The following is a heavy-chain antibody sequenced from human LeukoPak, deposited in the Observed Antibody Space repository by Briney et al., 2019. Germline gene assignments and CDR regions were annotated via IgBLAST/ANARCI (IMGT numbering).Heavy chain of an antibody. CDR2: IYYSGST. CDR1: GGSISSYY. Sequence: SETLSLTCTVSGGSISSYYWSWIRQPPGKGLEWIGYIYYSGSTNYNPSLKSRVTISVDTSKNQFSLKLSSVTAADTAVYYCASVGYCSGGSCYAFDYWGQGTLVTVSS. J-gene: IGHJ4*02. V-gene: IGHV4-59*08. D-gene: IGHD2-15*01. CDR3: ASVGYCSGGSCYAFDY.